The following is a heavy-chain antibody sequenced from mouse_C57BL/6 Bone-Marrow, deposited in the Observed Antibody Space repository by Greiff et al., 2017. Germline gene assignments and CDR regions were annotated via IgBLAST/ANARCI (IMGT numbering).Heavy chain of an antibody. CDR2: IHPSDSDT. CDR1: GYTFTSYW. CDR3: AIVGVYYGTQDAMDY. V-gene: IGHV1-74*01. D-gene: IGHD1-1*01. J-gene: IGHJ4*01. Sequence: VQLQQPGAELVKPGASVKVSCKASGYTFTSYWMHWVKQRPGQGLEWIGRIHPSDSDTNYNQKFKGKATLTVDKSSSSAYMQLSSLTSEDSAVYYCAIVGVYYGTQDAMDYWGQGTSVTVSS.